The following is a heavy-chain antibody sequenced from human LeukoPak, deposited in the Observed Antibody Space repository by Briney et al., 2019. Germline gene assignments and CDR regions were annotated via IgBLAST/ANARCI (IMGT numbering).Heavy chain of an antibody. V-gene: IGHV3-30-3*01. CDR1: GFTFSSYA. CDR3: ARGGPAGLDY. CDR2: ISYDGSNK. Sequence: PGGSLRLSCAASGFTFSSYAMHWVRQAPGKGLEWVAVISYDGSNKYYADSVKGRFTISRDNSKNTLYLQMNSLRAEDTAVYYCARGGPAGLDYWGQGTLVTVSS. J-gene: IGHJ4*02. D-gene: IGHD2-2*01.